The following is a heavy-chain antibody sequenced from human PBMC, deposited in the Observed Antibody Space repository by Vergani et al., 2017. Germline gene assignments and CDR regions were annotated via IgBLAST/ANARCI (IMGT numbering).Heavy chain of an antibody. CDR1: GFTLDDYA. Sequence: EVQLVESGGGLVQPGRSLRLSCAASGFTLDDYAMHWVRQAPGKGLEWVSGISWNSGSIGYADSVKGRFTISRDNAKNSLYLQMNSLRAEDTALYYCAKAFSYYDFWGGDYSDYYYYYYMDVWGKGTTVTVSS. J-gene: IGHJ6*03. CDR2: ISWNSGSI. V-gene: IGHV3-9*01. D-gene: IGHD3-3*01. CDR3: AKAFSYYDFWGGDYSDYYYYYYMDV.